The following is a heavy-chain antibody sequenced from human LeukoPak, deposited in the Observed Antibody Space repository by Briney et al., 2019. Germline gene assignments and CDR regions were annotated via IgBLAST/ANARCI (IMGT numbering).Heavy chain of an antibody. CDR3: ARVSGGPDY. V-gene: IGHV1-2*02. Sequence: ASVKVSCKTSGYTFTSYGISWVRQAPGQGLEWMGWINPNSGGTNYAQKFQGRVTMTRETSISTAYMELSRLRSDDTAVYYCARVSGGPDYWGQGTLVTVSS. CDR2: INPNSGGT. CDR1: GYTFTSYG. J-gene: IGHJ4*02. D-gene: IGHD3-10*01.